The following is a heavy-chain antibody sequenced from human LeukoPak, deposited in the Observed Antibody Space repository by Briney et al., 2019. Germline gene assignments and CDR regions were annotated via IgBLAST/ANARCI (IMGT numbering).Heavy chain of an antibody. CDR3: ARVVAAAGTIDY. J-gene: IGHJ4*02. CDR1: GGSISSGGYS. Sequence: SETLSLTCAVSGGSISSGGYSWSWIRQPPGKGLEWIGYIYHSGSTYYNPSLKSRVTISVDRSKNQFSLKLSSATAADTAVYYCARVVAAAGTIDYWGQGTLVTVSS. D-gene: IGHD6-13*01. V-gene: IGHV4-30-2*01. CDR2: IYHSGST.